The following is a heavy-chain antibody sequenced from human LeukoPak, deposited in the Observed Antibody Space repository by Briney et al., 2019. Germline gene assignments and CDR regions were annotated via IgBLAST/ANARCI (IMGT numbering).Heavy chain of an antibody. J-gene: IGHJ6*03. D-gene: IGHD2-21*02. V-gene: IGHV3-7*01. CDR1: GFTFSTYA. CDR2: IKQDGSEK. Sequence: GGSLRLSCAASGFTFSTYAMSWVRQAPGKGLEWVANIKQDGSEKYYVDSVKGRFTISRDNAKNSLYLQMNSLRAEDTAVYYCARERRAYCGGDCYYYYYYMDVWGKGTTVTVSS. CDR3: ARERRAYCGGDCYYYYYYMDV.